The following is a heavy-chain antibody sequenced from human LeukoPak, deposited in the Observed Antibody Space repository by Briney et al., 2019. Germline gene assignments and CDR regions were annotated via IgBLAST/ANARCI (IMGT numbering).Heavy chain of an antibody. D-gene: IGHD6-19*01. J-gene: IGHJ4*02. CDR2: IAPISGTP. CDR1: GGTFTHYV. CDR3: AMGVGAPEDLAVAADFDY. V-gene: IGHV1-69*06. Sequence: SVKVSCKASGGTFTHYVISWVRQAPGQGLEWMGGIAPISGTPMYAQRFQGRVTISADTSTYTAFMEMSSLRSEDTAVYYCAMGVGAPEDLAVAADFDYWGQGTLVTVSS.